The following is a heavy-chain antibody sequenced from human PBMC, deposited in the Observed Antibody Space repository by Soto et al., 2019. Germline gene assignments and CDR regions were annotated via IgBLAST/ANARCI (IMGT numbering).Heavy chain of an antibody. Sequence: GGSLRLSCAASGFTFSKYTIDWVRQAPGKGLEWVSSISSTGAYISYADSVKGRFTISRDNAKNSVSLQVNSLRAEDTAVYYCARDRDYCDSSGYYFDLWGQGALVSVSS. CDR2: ISSTGAYI. CDR3: ARDRDYCDSSGYYFDL. D-gene: IGHD3-22*01. J-gene: IGHJ4*02. CDR1: GFTFSKYT. V-gene: IGHV3-21*01.